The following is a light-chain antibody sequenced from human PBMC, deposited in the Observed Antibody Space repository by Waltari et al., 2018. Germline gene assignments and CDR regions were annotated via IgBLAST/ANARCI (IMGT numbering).Light chain of an antibody. Sequence: QSALTQPTSVSGYPGQSITISCTGTSSDAGAYKYVSWYQQVPGKVPKLIIYEVSYRPSGVSNRFSGSRSGNMASLTISGLQAEDEADYYCSSYTRSSTVLFGGGTKVTVL. V-gene: IGLV2-14*01. J-gene: IGLJ2*01. CDR2: EVS. CDR1: SSDAGAYKY. CDR3: SSYTRSSTVL.